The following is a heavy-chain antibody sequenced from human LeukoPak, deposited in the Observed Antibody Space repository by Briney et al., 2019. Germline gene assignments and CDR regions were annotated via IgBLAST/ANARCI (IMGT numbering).Heavy chain of an antibody. CDR3: ARKVGATVWFDY. Sequence: PSETMSLTCTVSGGSNSRYYGIWIRQPTGKGLVWIGYIYYSGCNNHNPSLKSRVTMPVDTSNNQVSLTMASLTAEDTAVYYCARKVGATVWFDYWGQGALVTVSS. V-gene: IGHV4-59*01. CDR2: IYYSGCN. J-gene: IGHJ4*02. CDR1: GGSNSRYY. D-gene: IGHD1-26*01.